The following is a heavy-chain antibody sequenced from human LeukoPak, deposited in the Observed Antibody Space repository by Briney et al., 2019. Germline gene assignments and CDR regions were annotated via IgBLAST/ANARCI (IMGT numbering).Heavy chain of an antibody. V-gene: IGHV5-51*01. D-gene: IGHD6-19*01. CDR1: GYSFTSYW. CDR3: ARERPRNSGWYTH. J-gene: IGHJ4*02. CDR2: IFPGDSDT. Sequence: GESLKISCKGSGYSFTSYWIGWVRQMPGKGLEWMGIIFPGDSDTRYSPSFLGEVTFSVDMSTATAYLEWSSLKASDSAMYYCARERPRNSGWYTHWGQGTLVTVSS.